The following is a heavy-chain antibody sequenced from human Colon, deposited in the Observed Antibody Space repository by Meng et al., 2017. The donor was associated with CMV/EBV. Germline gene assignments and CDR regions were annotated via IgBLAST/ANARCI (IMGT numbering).Heavy chain of an antibody. D-gene: IGHD3-10*01. Sequence: GSLNGYYWSWIRQPPGRGLEWIGYIFFSGRTDYNPSVKSRVSLSVDTSKRQFSLQLRSVTAADTAVYYCARVGKSFFGDLLPYYFDFWGQGTLVTVSS. CDR2: IFFSGRT. CDR3: ARVGKSFFGDLLPYYFDF. J-gene: IGHJ4*02. CDR1: GSLNGYY. V-gene: IGHV4-59*01.